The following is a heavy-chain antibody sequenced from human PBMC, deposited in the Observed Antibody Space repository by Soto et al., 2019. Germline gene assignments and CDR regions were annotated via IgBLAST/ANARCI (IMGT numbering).Heavy chain of an antibody. D-gene: IGHD6-19*01. J-gene: IGHJ4*02. CDR2: ISGSSNYI. Sequence: PGGSLRLSCAASGFTFSISNMAWVRQAPGKGLEWVSAISGSSNYIYYVDSVKGRFTISRDNAKNSLFLQMNSLRAEDTAVYYGAREGDSTGYYSGIYFEYWGQGSLVTVSS. CDR3: AREGDSTGYYSGIYFEY. V-gene: IGHV3-21*01. CDR1: GFTFSISN.